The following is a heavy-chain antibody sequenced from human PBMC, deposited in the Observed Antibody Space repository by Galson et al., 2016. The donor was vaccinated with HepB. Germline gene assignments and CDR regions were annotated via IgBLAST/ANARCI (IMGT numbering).Heavy chain of an antibody. CDR3: ARDCTGGTCKFAGYDAFDI. D-gene: IGHD2-8*02. CDR2: IYHSGDT. J-gene: IGHJ3*02. Sequence: SETLSLTCTVSGGSISSTTNWWSWVRQSPGQGLEWIGGIYHSGDTNYNPSLKSRATISVDTSRNQFSLSLSSVTAADTAVYYCARDCTGGTCKFAGYDAFDIWGQGTTVTVSS. CDR1: GGSISSTTNW. V-gene: IGHV4-4*02.